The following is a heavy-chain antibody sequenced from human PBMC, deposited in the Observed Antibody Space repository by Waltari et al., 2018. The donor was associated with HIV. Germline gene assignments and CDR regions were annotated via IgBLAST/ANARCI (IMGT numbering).Heavy chain of an antibody. CDR1: GGSISSSSYY. V-gene: IGHV4-39*07. CDR2: IYYSGST. J-gene: IGHJ4*02. Sequence: QLQLQESGPGLVKPSETLYLTCTVSGGSISSSSYYWGWIRQPPGKGLEWIGSIYYSGSTYYNPSLKSRVTISVDTSKNQFSLKLSSVTAADTAVYYCARERYCSGGSCPFDYWGQGTLVTVSS. CDR3: ARERYCSGGSCPFDY. D-gene: IGHD2-15*01.